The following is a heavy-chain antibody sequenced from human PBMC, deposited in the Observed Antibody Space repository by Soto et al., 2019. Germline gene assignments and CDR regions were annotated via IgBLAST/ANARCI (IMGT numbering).Heavy chain of an antibody. Sequence: PGGSLRLSCAASGFTFSSYSMNWVRQAPGKGLEWVSRVNGDGSSTRYADPVKGRFTISRDNAKNTVHLQMDSLRAEDTAVYYCARVMANPPWYFDYWGQGTMVTVSS. D-gene: IGHD2-8*01. J-gene: IGHJ4*02. V-gene: IGHV3-74*01. CDR1: GFTFSSYS. CDR3: ARVMANPPWYFDY. CDR2: VNGDGSST.